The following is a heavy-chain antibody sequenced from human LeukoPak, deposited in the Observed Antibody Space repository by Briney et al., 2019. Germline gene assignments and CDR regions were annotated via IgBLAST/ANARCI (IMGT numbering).Heavy chain of an antibody. CDR3: AGEGYGYGPTLGY. CDR2: ISSGSSTSTI. CDR1: GFTFSSYS. Sequence: GGSLRLSCAASGFTFSSYSMNWVRQAPGKGLEWVSYISSGSSTSTIFYADSVKGRFTTSRDNAKNSLYLQMISLRDEDTAVYYCAGEGYGYGPTLGYWGQGTLVTVSS. J-gene: IGHJ4*02. D-gene: IGHD5-18*01. V-gene: IGHV3-48*02.